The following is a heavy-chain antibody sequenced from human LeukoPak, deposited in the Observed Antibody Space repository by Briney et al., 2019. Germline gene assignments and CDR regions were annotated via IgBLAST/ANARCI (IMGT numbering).Heavy chain of an antibody. CDR3: ARDKSTGYYYNMDV. V-gene: IGHV3-20*01. CDR2: INWSGCST. J-gene: IGHJ6*03. CDR1: GVTFGDYG. D-gene: IGHD2-8*02. Sequence: GESLTLTCAASGVTFGDYGMSWVRQPPGKGLEWVAGINWSGCSTGYAAPEKGRFTISRDNAKNSQYLQMNSLRAEDTALYHCARDKSTGYYYNMDVWGKGSTVTISS.